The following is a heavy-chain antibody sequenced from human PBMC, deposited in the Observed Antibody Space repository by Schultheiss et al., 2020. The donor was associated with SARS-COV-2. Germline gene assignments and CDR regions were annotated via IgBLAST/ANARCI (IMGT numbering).Heavy chain of an antibody. D-gene: IGHD4-23*01. CDR1: GGSISSGGYY. CDR2: IYYSGST. J-gene: IGHJ4*02. Sequence: SQTLSLTCTVSGGSISSGGYYWSWIRQHPGKGLEWIGYIYYSGSTYYNPSLKSRVTISVDTSKNQFSLKLSSVTAADTAVYYCAADYGGNSLYFDYWGQGTLVTVSS. V-gene: IGHV4-31*03. CDR3: AADYGGNSLYFDY.